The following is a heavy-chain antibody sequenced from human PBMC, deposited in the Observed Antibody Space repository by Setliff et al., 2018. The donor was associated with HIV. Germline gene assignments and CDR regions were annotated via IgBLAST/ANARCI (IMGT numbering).Heavy chain of an antibody. D-gene: IGHD3-22*01. CDR2: IDSGNGNT. J-gene: IGHJ4*02. Sequence: GASVKVSCKASGYTFRNYAVHWVRQAPGQRLEWMGWIDSGNGNTKISPKFQDRVTIIRDTSATTAYMEVNSLRSEDTAVYYCARISGNDRGGYYYHYFGYWGQGTLVTVSS. CDR1: GYTFRNYA. V-gene: IGHV1-3*04. CDR3: ARISGNDRGGYYYHYFGY.